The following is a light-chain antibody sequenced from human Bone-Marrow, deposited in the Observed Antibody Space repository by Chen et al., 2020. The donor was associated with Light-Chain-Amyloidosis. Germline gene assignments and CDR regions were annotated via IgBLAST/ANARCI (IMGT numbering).Light chain of an antibody. Sequence: SYDRPQPPSGPVSPVRTARTPGPGDDCPRKNAYWYQQKPGQAPVLVIHRDTERPSGISERFSGSSSGTTATLTISGVQAEDEADYHCQSADSSGTYEVIFGGGTKLTVL. J-gene: IGLJ2*01. V-gene: IGLV3-25*03. CDR2: RDT. CDR3: QSADSSGTYEVI. CDR1: DCPRKN.